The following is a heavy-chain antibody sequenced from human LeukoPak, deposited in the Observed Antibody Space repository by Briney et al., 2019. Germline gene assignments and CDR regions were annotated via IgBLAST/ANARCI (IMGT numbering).Heavy chain of an antibody. CDR2: IYYSGST. V-gene: IGHV4-39*07. J-gene: IGHJ5*02. CDR1: GGSISSSSYY. D-gene: IGHD3-3*01. CDR3: ARRFLGFDP. Sequence: SETLSLTCTVSGGSISSSSYYWGWIRQPPGKGLEWIGSIYYSGSTYYNPSLKSRVTISVDTSKNQFSLKLSSVTAADTAVYYCARRFLGFDPWGQGTLVTVSS.